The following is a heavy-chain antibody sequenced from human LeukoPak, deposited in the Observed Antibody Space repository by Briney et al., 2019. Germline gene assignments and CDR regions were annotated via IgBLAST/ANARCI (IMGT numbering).Heavy chain of an antibody. J-gene: IGHJ6*02. Sequence: SETLSLTCTVSGGSISSGSYYWSWIRQPAGKGLEWIGRIHTSGSTNYNPSLKSRVTISVDTSKNQFSLKLSSVTAADTAVYYCARVPLTDGSGSYYKRDIYYYYGMDVWGQGTTVTVSS. D-gene: IGHD3-10*01. CDR1: GGSISSGSYY. CDR2: IHTSGST. CDR3: ARVPLTDGSGSYYKRDIYYYYGMDV. V-gene: IGHV4-61*02.